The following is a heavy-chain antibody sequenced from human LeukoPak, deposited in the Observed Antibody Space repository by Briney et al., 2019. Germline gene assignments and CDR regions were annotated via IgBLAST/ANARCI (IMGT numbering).Heavy chain of an antibody. D-gene: IGHD6-13*01. CDR1: GGTFSSYA. CDR3: ARENSNVEQQLVPENWFDP. V-gene: IGHV1-69*01. J-gene: IGHJ5*02. Sequence: GSSVKVSCKASGGTFSSYAISWVRQPPGQGLEWMGGIIPLFGTANYAQKFQGRVTITADESTSTAYMELSSLRSEDTAVYYCARENSNVEQQLVPENWFDPWGQGTLVTVSS. CDR2: IIPLFGTA.